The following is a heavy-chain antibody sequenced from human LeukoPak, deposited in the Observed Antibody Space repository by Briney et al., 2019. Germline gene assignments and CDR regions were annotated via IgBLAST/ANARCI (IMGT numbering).Heavy chain of an antibody. D-gene: IGHD1-20*01. V-gene: IGHV1-18*01. CDR1: GYTFTSYG. J-gene: IGHJ4*02. CDR2: ISAYNGNT. CDR3: ARKGYAAYNWNDVPFDY. Sequence: ASVKVSCKASGYTFTSYGISWVRQAPGHGLEWMGWISAYNGNTNYAQKLQGRVTMTTDTSTSTAYMELRSLRSDDTAVYYCARKGYAAYNWNDVPFDYWGQGTLVTVSS.